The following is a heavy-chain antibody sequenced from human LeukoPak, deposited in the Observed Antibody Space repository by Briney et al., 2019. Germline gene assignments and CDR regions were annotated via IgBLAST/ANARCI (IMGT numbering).Heavy chain of an antibody. CDR1: GYTFTSYN. CDR2: MNPNTANT. V-gene: IGHV1-8*01. Sequence: ASVKVSCKASGYTFTSYNINWVRQVTGQGLEWMGWMNPNTANTGYAQMFQGRVTMTRNISISTAYMELSSLRSEDTAVYYCARATVTTSGPNYYYMDVWGKGTTVTVSS. J-gene: IGHJ6*03. CDR3: ARATVTTSGPNYYYMDV. D-gene: IGHD4-17*01.